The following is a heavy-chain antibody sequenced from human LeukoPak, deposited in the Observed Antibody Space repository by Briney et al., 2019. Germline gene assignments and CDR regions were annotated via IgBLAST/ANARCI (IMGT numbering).Heavy chain of an antibody. CDR2: ISYDGSNK. CDR1: GFTFSSYG. Sequence: GGSLRLSCAASGFTFSSYGMHWVRQAPGKGLEWVAVISYDGSNKYYADSVKGRFTISRDNSKNTLYLQMNSLRAEDTAVYYCAKYSHGSGSYSWGQGTMVTVSS. D-gene: IGHD3-10*01. CDR3: AKYSHGSGSYS. J-gene: IGHJ3*01. V-gene: IGHV3-30*18.